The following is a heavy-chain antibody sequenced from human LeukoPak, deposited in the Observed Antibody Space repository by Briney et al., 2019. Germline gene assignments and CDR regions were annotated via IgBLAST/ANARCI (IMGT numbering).Heavy chain of an antibody. CDR2: IYENGGTT. D-gene: IGHD2-21*01. CDR1: GFTFRSHA. Sequence: GGSLRLSCVGSGFTFRSHAMSWVRQAPEKGLEFVSGIYENGGTTYYADSVKGRFSISRDNSKNTLYLQTVSLRGEDTAVYYCAKDFRIGYSAHFDYWGQGALVTVSS. V-gene: IGHV3-23*01. CDR3: AKDFRIGYSAHFDY. J-gene: IGHJ4*02.